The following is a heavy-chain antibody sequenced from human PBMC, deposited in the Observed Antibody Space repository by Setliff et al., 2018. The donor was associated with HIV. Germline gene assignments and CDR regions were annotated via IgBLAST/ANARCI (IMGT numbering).Heavy chain of an antibody. CDR3: ARPTRISSSWHDAFDI. J-gene: IGHJ3*02. D-gene: IGHD6-13*01. CDR2: IYPGDSDT. V-gene: IGHV5-51*01. Sequence: GESLTISCKGSGYSFTSYWIGWVRQMPGKGLEWMGIIYPGDSDTRYTSSFQGQVTISADKSISTAYLQWSSLKASDTAMYYCARPTRISSSWHDAFDIWGQGTMVTVSS. CDR1: GYSFTSYW.